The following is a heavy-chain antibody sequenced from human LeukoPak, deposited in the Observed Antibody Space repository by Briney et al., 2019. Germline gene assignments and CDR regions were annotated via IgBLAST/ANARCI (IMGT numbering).Heavy chain of an antibody. J-gene: IGHJ4*02. CDR1: GGSFSGYY. CDR2: INHSGST. Sequence: SETLSLTCAVYGGSFSGYYWSWIRQPPGKGLEWIGEINHSGSTNYNPSLKSRVTISVDTSKNQFSLKLSSVTAADTAVYYCARVGSSWYYFDYWGQGTLVTVSS. CDR3: ARVGSSWYYFDY. D-gene: IGHD6-13*01. V-gene: IGHV4-34*01.